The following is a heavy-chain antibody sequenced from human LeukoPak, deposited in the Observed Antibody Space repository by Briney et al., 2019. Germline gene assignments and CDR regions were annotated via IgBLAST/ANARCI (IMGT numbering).Heavy chain of an antibody. Sequence: PGGSLRLSCAASGFTFSSHSMSWVRQAPGKGLEWVSFISSSRSYIYYPDSVKGRFTISRDNAKNSLYLQMNSLRAEDTAVYYCARDRLLFRDYYGMDVWGQGTTVTVSS. D-gene: IGHD2-21*01. CDR3: ARDRLLFRDYYGMDV. J-gene: IGHJ6*02. V-gene: IGHV3-21*01. CDR1: GFTFSSHS. CDR2: ISSSRSYI.